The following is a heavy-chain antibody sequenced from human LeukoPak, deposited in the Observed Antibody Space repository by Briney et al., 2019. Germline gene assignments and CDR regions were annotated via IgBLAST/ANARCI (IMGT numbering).Heavy chain of an antibody. CDR2: IRSKAYGGTT. CDR3: TRTFRVVPAAIPFDY. J-gene: IGHJ4*02. CDR1: GFTFGDYA. V-gene: IGHV3-49*03. Sequence: PGGSLRLSCTASGFTFGDYAMSWFRQAPGKGLEWVGFIRSKAYGGTTEYAASVKGRFTISRDDSKSIAYLQMNSLKTEDTAVYYCTRTFRVVPAAIPFDYWGQGTLVTVSS. D-gene: IGHD2-2*02.